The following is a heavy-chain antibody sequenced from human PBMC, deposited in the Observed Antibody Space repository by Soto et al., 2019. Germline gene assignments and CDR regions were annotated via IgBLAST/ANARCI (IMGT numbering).Heavy chain of an antibody. CDR1: GFTFSSYA. CDR2: ISGSGGST. Sequence: GGSLRLSCAASGFTFSSYAMSWVRQAPGKGLEWVSAISGSGGSTYYADSVKGRFTISRDNSKNTLYLQMNSLRAEDTAVYYCAKDPPRDIVVVPAAPRDYWGQGTLVTVSS. V-gene: IGHV3-23*01. J-gene: IGHJ4*02. D-gene: IGHD2-2*01. CDR3: AKDPPRDIVVVPAAPRDY.